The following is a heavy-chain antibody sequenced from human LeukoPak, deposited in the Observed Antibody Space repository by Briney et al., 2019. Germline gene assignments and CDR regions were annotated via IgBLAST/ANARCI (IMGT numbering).Heavy chain of an antibody. J-gene: IGHJ4*02. CDR2: IYSGGST. V-gene: IGHV3-53*01. D-gene: IGHD4-17*01. Sequence: AGGSLRLSCAASGFTVSSNYMSWVRQAPGKGLEWVSVIYSGGSTYYADSVKGRFTISRDNSKNTLYLQMNSLRAEDTAVYYCASQYYGDFPYDYWGQGTLVTVSS. CDR1: GFTVSSNY. CDR3: ASQYYGDFPYDY.